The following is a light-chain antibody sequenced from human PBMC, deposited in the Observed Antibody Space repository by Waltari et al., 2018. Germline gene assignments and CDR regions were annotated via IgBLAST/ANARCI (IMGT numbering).Light chain of an antibody. CDR1: SSNIGAGYD. CDR2: ANT. Sequence: QSVLTQPPSVSAAPGQRVTISCTGSSSNIGAGYDVQWYQHLPGAAPELLIYANTNRPSGGPDRISASKSGTSASLAITGLQAADEAVYYCQSYDSSLSGVVFGGGTKLTVL. CDR3: QSYDSSLSGVV. J-gene: IGLJ2*01. V-gene: IGLV1-40*01.